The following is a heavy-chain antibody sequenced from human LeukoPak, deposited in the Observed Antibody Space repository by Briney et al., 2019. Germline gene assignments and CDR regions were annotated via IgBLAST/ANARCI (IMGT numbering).Heavy chain of an antibody. Sequence: ASVKVSCKASGYTFTSCDINWVRQATGQGLEWMGWMNPNSGNTGYAQKFQGRVTMTRNTSINTAYMELSSLRSEDTAVYFCARHSGYDIKFDYWGQGALVTVSS. CDR1: GYTFTSCD. V-gene: IGHV1-8*01. CDR3: ARHSGYDIKFDY. J-gene: IGHJ4*02. D-gene: IGHD5-12*01. CDR2: MNPNSGNT.